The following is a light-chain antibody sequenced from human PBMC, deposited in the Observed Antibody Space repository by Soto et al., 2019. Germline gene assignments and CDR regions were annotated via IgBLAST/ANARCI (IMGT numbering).Light chain of an antibody. Sequence: QSALTQPASVSGSPGQSITISCTGTSSDIGIYNYVSWYQQHPGKGPKLIIYDVNNRPSGVSDRFSGSKSGNTASLTISGLQTEDEADYYCSSYTRSSTLIFGGGTKVTVL. CDR1: SSDIGIYNY. V-gene: IGLV2-14*01. CDR2: DVN. CDR3: SSYTRSSTLI. J-gene: IGLJ2*01.